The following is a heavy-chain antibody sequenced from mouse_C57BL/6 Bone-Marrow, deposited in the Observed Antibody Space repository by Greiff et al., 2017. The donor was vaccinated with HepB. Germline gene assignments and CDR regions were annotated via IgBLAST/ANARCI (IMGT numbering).Heavy chain of an antibody. J-gene: IGHJ3*01. CDR2: IYPGSGNT. CDR1: GYTFTDYY. Sequence: VKLQQSGAELVRPGASVKLSCKASGYTFTDYYINWVKQRPGQGLEWIARIYPGSGNTYYNEKFKGKATLTAEKSSSTAYMQLSSLTSEDSAVYFCATGFAYWGQGTLVTVSA. CDR3: ATGFAY. V-gene: IGHV1-76*01.